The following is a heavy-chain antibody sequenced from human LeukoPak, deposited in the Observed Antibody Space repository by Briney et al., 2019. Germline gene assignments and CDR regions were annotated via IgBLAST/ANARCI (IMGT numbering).Heavy chain of an antibody. CDR2: IYYSGST. Sequence: SETLSLTCTVSGGSISSRTYYWGWIRQPPGKGLEWIGSIYYSGSTYYHPSLKSRVTISVDTSKNQFSLKLSSVTAADTAVYYCASGYCSGGSCYSVGFAWFDPWGQGTLVTVSS. V-gene: IGHV4-39*01. D-gene: IGHD2-15*01. CDR1: GGSISSRTYY. CDR3: ASGYCSGGSCYSVGFAWFDP. J-gene: IGHJ5*02.